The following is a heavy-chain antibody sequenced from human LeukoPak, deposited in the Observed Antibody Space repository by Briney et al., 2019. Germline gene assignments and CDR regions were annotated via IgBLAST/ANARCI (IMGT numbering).Heavy chain of an antibody. V-gene: IGHV1-8*01. Sequence: ASVKVSCKASGYTFTSYDINWVRQATGRGLEWMGWMNPNSGNTGYAQKFQGRVTMTRNTSISTAYMELSSLRSEDTAVYYCARGAGSSWTFDYWGQGTLVTVSS. D-gene: IGHD6-13*01. CDR3: ARGAGSSWTFDY. J-gene: IGHJ4*02. CDR2: MNPNSGNT. CDR1: GYTFTSYD.